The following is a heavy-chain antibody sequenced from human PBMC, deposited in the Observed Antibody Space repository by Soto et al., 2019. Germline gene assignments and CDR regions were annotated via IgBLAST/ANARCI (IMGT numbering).Heavy chain of an antibody. CDR1: GYTFTTYD. Sequence: QVQLVQSGAEVKKPGASVKVSCKASGYTFTTYDINWVRQAAGQGLEWMGWMNPNSGNTGYAHKFHGRVIMTRNTSTSTGYMELSGLTSEDTAVYYCARGRAPGGDYRSYFHHWGQGTLVTVSS. CDR2: MNPNSGNT. D-gene: IGHD4-4*01. V-gene: IGHV1-8*01. CDR3: ARGRAPGGDYRSYFHH. J-gene: IGHJ1*01.